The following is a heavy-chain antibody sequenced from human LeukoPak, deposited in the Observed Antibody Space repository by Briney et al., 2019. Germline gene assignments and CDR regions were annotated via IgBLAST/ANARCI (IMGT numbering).Heavy chain of an antibody. J-gene: IGHJ3*02. D-gene: IGHD3-10*01. Sequence: ASVKVSCKASGYTFTSYYMHWVRQAPAQGLEWMGIINPSGGSTSCAQKFQGRVTMTRDTSTSTVYMELNSMRSEDTAVYYCARGALRGAFDIWGQGTMVTVSS. CDR2: INPSGGST. CDR1: GYTFTSYY. V-gene: IGHV1-46*01. CDR3: ARGALRGAFDI.